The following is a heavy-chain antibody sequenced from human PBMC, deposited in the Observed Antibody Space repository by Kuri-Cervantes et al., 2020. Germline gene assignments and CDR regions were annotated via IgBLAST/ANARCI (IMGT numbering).Heavy chain of an antibody. J-gene: IGHJ6*03. CDR1: GFTFSSYS. Sequence: GESLKISCAASGFTFSSYSMNWVRQAPGKGLEWVSSISSSSSYIYYADSVKGRFTISRDNAKNSLYLQMNSLRAEDTAVYYCTTDGTIDYYYMDVWGKGTTVTVSS. CDR2: ISSSSSYI. V-gene: IGHV3-21*03. D-gene: IGHD4/OR15-4a*01. CDR3: TTDGTIDYYYMDV.